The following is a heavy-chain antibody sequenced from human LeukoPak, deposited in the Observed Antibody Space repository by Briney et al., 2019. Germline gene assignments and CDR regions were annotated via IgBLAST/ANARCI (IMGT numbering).Heavy chain of an antibody. D-gene: IGHD2-21*01. J-gene: IGHJ4*02. V-gene: IGHV4-61*02. CDR3: ARGVPGDYYFDY. CDR2: IYTSGST. CDR1: GASISSGSYY. Sequence: SQTLSLTCTVSGASISSGSYYWSWIRQPAGKGLEWIGRIYTSGSTNYNASLKSRVTISADTSKNQFSLKLTSVTAADTAVYYCARGVPGDYYFDYWGQGTLVTVSS.